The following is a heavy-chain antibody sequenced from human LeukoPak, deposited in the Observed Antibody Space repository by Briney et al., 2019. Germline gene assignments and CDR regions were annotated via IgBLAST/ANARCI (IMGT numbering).Heavy chain of an antibody. Sequence: SETLSLTCTVSGGSISSGGYYWSWIRQHPGKGLEWIWYIYYSGSTYYNPSLKSRVTISVDTSKNQFSLKLSSVTAADTAVYYCARAGTRRPFDPWGQGTLVTVSS. CDR2: IYYSGST. J-gene: IGHJ5*02. CDR1: GGSISSGGYY. CDR3: ARAGTRRPFDP. V-gene: IGHV4-31*03.